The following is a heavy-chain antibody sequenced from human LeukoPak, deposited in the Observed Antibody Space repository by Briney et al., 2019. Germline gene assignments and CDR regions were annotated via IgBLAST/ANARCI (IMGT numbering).Heavy chain of an antibody. CDR1: GFTLSSYW. D-gene: IGHD3-16*01. CDR2: INSDGSTT. Sequence: GGSLRLSCAASGFTLSSYWMDWVRQAPGKGLVWVSRINSDGSTTTYADSVKGRFTISRDNAKNTLYLQMISLRAEDTALYYWARGVGGGDDYWGQGALVTVSS. V-gene: IGHV3-74*03. J-gene: IGHJ4*02. CDR3: ARGVGGGDDY.